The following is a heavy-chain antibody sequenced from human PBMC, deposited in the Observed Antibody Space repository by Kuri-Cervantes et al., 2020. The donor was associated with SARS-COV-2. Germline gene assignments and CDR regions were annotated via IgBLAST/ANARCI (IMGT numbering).Heavy chain of an antibody. D-gene: IGHD1-1*01. V-gene: IGHV3-33*01. CDR2: IWYDGSNK. CDR1: GFTFSSYG. CDR3: VRDGDHWNFDY. J-gene: IGHJ4*02. Sequence: GGSLRLSCAASGFTFSSYGMYWVRQAPGKGLEWVAVIWYDGSNKYYADSVKGRFTISRDNSKNTLYLQMNSLRAEDTAVYYCVRDGDHWNFDYWGQGTLVTVSS.